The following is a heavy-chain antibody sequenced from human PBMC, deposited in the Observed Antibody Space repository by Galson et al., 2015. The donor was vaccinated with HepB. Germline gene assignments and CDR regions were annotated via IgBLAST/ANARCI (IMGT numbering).Heavy chain of an antibody. CDR1: GFTFSSYA. CDR3: AKDSYGPRTGWFDP. CDR2: ISGSGGST. D-gene: IGHD1-26*01. J-gene: IGHJ5*02. Sequence: SLRLSCAASGFTFSSYAMSWVRQAPGKGLEWVSAISGSGGSTYYADSVKGRFTISRDNSKNTLYLQMNSLRAENTAVYYCAKDSYGPRTGWFDPWGQGTLVTVSS. V-gene: IGHV3-23*01.